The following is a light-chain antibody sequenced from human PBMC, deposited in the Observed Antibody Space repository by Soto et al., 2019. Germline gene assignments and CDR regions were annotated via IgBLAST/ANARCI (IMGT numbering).Light chain of an antibody. V-gene: IGKV3-20*01. CDR2: GAS. CDR3: QQYGSSGT. Sequence: ETMMTQSPDTLSVSLGERATLSCRASQSLRSSLAWYQQKPGQAPRLLIYGASNRATGIPDRFSGSGSGTDFTLTISRLEPEDFAVYYCQQYGSSGTLGQGTKVDIK. J-gene: IGKJ1*01. CDR1: QSLRSS.